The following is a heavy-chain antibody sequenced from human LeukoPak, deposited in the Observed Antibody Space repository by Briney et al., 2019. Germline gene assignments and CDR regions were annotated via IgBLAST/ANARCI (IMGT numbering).Heavy chain of an antibody. CDR1: GFTFSSYA. CDR3: ARDYGGSSPFDY. D-gene: IGHD4-23*01. Sequence: GGSLGLSCAASGFTFSSYAMSWVRQAPGKGLEWVSAISGSGGSTYYADSVKGRFTISRDNSKNTLYLHMNSLRAEDTAVYYCARDYGGSSPFDYWAREPWSPSPQ. J-gene: IGHJ4*02. V-gene: IGHV3-23*01. CDR2: ISGSGGST.